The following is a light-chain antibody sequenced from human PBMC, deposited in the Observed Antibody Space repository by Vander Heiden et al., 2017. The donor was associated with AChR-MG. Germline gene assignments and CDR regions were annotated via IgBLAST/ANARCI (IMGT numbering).Light chain of an antibody. V-gene: IGLV2-23*01. Sequence: QSALTQPASVSGSPGQSITISCTGTSSDVGSYNLVSWYQQYPGKAPKLMIYEGTKRPSGVSNRFSGSKSGNTASLTISGPQAEDEADYYCCSYTGSNFNWIFGGGTKLTVL. CDR1: SSDVGSYNL. CDR2: EGT. CDR3: CSYTGSNFNWI. J-gene: IGLJ2*01.